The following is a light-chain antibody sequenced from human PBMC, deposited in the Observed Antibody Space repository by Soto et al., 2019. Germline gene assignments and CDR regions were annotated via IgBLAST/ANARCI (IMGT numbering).Light chain of an antibody. J-gene: IGKJ1*01. CDR3: QQFDRSLPSWT. CDR2: GAS. CDR1: QSVSSNY. V-gene: IGKV3-20*01. Sequence: ETVLTQSPGTLSLSPGERATLSCRASQSVSSNYLAWYQHIPGQAPRLLIYGASTRATGIPARFSGSGSGTAFTLTFSRLEHEDFAVYYCQQFDRSLPSWTFGQGTNVE.